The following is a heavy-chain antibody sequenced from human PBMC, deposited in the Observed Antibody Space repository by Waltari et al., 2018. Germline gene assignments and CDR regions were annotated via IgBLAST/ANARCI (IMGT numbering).Heavy chain of an antibody. V-gene: IGHV3-23*01. Sequence: EVQLLESGGGLVQPGGSLRLSCAASGFTFSSYAMSWVRQAPGKGLEWVSAIGGRGVSTYYADSVKGRFTISRDNSKNTLYLQMNSLRAEDTAVYYCARHGSGSLNWFDPWGQGTLVTVSS. CDR1: GFTFSSYA. CDR2: IGGRGVST. D-gene: IGHD3-10*01. J-gene: IGHJ5*02. CDR3: ARHGSGSLNWFDP.